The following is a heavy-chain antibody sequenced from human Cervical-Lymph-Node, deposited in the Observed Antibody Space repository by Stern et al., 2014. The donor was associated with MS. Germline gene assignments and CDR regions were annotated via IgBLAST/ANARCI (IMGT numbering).Heavy chain of an antibody. V-gene: IGHV2-70*01. Sequence: ESGPALVKPTQTLTLTCTFSGFSLSTTGMCLSWIRQPPGKALEWLALLDWDCDKYYSTALKTRLTISKDPSKNQVVLTMTNMAPLDTATYFCVRAREGYYFDYWGQGIPVTVSS. J-gene: IGHJ4*02. CDR1: GFSLSTTGMC. D-gene: IGHD2-21*01. CDR3: VRAREGYYFDY. CDR2: LDWDCDK.